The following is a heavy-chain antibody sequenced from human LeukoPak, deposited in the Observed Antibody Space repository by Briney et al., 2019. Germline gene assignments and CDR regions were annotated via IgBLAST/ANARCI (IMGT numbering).Heavy chain of an antibody. CDR3: ARNVAPYDAFDI. CDR2: ISAYNGNT. Sequence: ASVKVSCKASGGTFSSYGISWVRQAPGQGLEWMGWISAYNGNTNYAQKLQGRVTMTTDTSTSTAYMELRSLRSDDTAVYYCARNVAPYDAFDIWGQGTMVTVSS. CDR1: GGTFSSYG. V-gene: IGHV1-18*01. J-gene: IGHJ3*02.